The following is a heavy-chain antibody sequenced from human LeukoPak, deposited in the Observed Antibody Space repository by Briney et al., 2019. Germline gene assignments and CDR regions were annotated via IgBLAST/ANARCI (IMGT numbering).Heavy chain of an antibody. V-gene: IGHV3-53*01. Sequence: GGSLRLSCVASGFDVNDNFMLWIRQTPGQGLEWISIIYASGGAFHSESVKGRFSAFRDASKNTIFLQMNNLRAADTAMYYCVRRHDYWGQGTLVTVSS. J-gene: IGHJ4*02. CDR3: VRRHDY. CDR2: IYASGGA. CDR1: GFDVNDNF.